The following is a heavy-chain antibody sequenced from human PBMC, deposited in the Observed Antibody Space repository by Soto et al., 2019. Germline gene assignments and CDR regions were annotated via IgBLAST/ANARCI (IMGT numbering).Heavy chain of an antibody. CDR2: IIPILGIA. V-gene: IGHV1-69*02. CDR3: ARGGMSGYGAGPSR. D-gene: IGHD5-12*01. J-gene: IGHJ4*02. Sequence: QVQLVQSGAEVKKPGSSVKVSCKASGGTFSSYTISWVRQAHGQGLEWMGRIIPILGIANYAQKFQGRVTITEDKSTSTAYIELSSLRSEDTAVYYCARGGMSGYGAGPSRWGQGTLVTVSS. CDR1: GGTFSSYT.